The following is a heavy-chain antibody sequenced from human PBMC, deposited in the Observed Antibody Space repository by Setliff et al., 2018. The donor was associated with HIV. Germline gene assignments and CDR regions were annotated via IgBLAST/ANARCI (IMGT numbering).Heavy chain of an antibody. V-gene: IGHV3-30*18. CDR2: ISYAGFDDSNT. CDR1: GFTFSSYA. Sequence: LRLSCAASGFTFSSYAMHWVRQAPGKGLEWVADISYAGFDDSNTYYAESVKGRFTISRDNSKNTLYLQMNSLRAEDTAVYYCAKHFLLWSNAFHIWGQGTMVTVSS. D-gene: IGHD2-21*01. J-gene: IGHJ3*02. CDR3: AKHFLLWSNAFHI.